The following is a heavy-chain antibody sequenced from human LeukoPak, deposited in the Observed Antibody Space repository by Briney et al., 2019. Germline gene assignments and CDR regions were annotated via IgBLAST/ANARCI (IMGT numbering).Heavy chain of an antibody. CDR2: IYTSGST. CDR3: ARCGGDSDDY. Sequence: PSETLSLTCTVSGGSISSGSYYWSWIRQPAGKGLEWIGRIYTSGSTNYNPSLKSRVTISVDTSKNQFSLKLSSVTAADTAVYYCARCGGDSDDYWGQGTLVTVSS. J-gene: IGHJ4*02. CDR1: GGSISSGSYY. V-gene: IGHV4-61*02. D-gene: IGHD2-21*01.